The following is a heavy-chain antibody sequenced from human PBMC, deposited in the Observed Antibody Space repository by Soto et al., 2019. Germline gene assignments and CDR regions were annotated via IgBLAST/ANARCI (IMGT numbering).Heavy chain of an antibody. D-gene: IGHD6-13*01. J-gene: IGHJ5*02. CDR2: INHSGST. V-gene: IGHV4-34*01. CDR1: CGSIISYY. Sequence: SETLSLTCTVSCGSIISYYWSWIRQPPGKGLEWIGEINHSGSTNYNPSLKSRVTISVDTSKNQFSLKLSSVTAADTAVYYCARVLVAAAGWGINWFDPWGQGTLVTVSS. CDR3: ARVLVAAAGWGINWFDP.